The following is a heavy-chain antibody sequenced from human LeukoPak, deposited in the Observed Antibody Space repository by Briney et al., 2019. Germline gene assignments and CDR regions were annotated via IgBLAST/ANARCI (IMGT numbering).Heavy chain of an antibody. Sequence: SETLSLTCTVSGGSISSSSYYWGWIRQPPGKGLEWIGSIYYSGSTYYNPSLKSRVTISVDTSKNQFSLKLSSVTAADTAVYYCASPRGVAGPGEYYMDVWGKGTTVTVSS. D-gene: IGHD7-27*01. CDR3: ASPRGVAGPGEYYMDV. V-gene: IGHV4-39*01. CDR2: IYYSGST. CDR1: GGSISSSSYY. J-gene: IGHJ6*03.